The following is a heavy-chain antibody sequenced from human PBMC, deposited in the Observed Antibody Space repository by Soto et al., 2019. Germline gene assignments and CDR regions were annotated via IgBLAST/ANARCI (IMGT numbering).Heavy chain of an antibody. CDR2: IKQDGSEK. V-gene: IGHV3-7*01. Sequence: GGSLRLSCAASGFTFSSYWMSWVRQAPGKGLEWVANIKQDGSEKYYVDSVKGRFTISRDNAKNSLYLQMNSLRAEDTAVYYCAGSLQAIFGVVIYYYYYGMDVWGQGTTVTVSS. D-gene: IGHD3-3*01. CDR1: GFTFSSYW. J-gene: IGHJ6*02. CDR3: AGSLQAIFGVVIYYYYYGMDV.